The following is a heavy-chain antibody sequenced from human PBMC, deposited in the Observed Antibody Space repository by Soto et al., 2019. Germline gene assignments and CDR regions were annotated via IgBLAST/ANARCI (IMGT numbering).Heavy chain of an antibody. D-gene: IGHD2-8*01. Sequence: ASVKVSCKASGYTFTGYYMHWVRQAPGQGLEWMGWINPNSGGTNYAQKFQGRVTMTRDTSISTAYMELSRLTSDDTAVYYCARGRDIVLMVYAITGVVGFDPWGQGTLVTVSS. CDR3: ARGRDIVLMVYAITGVVGFDP. V-gene: IGHV1-2*02. CDR2: INPNSGGT. CDR1: GYTFTGYY. J-gene: IGHJ5*02.